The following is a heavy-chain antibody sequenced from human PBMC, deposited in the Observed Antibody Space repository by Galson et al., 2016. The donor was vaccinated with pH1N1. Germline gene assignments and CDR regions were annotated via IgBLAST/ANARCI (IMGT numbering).Heavy chain of an antibody. Sequence: SLRLSCAASGFPFTNYAMSWVRQAPGQGLEWVSTISGSGGDTYYADSLKGRFTISRDNSKNRLYLQMSSLGAEDSAVYDCTIDPRRPVTEGWGQGTLVTVSS. CDR1: GFPFTNYA. J-gene: IGHJ4*02. V-gene: IGHV3-23*01. D-gene: IGHD2-21*02. CDR2: ISGSGGDT. CDR3: TIDPRRPVTEG.